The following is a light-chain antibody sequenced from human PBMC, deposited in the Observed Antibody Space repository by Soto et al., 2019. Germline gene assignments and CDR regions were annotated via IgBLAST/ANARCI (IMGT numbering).Light chain of an antibody. J-gene: IGKJ4*01. CDR1: QDISNW. CDR2: SAA. CDR3: QQANSFPLT. V-gene: IGKV1-12*01. Sequence: DIQMTQSPSSVSASVGDRVTITCRASQDISNWLGGYQQKPGKAPELLIYSAANFGGGVSSRFSGSGAETDFTLTISSLQPEDVATYYCQQANSFPLTFGGGTKVEIK.